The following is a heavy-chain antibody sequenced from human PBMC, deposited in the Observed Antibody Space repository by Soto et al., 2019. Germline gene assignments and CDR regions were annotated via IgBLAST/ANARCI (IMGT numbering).Heavy chain of an antibody. D-gene: IGHD2-15*01. CDR2: IGTLFDP. Sequence: GGSLRRSCVASGFNFKTHDMHCVRQVTGKGLELFSGIGTLFDPFYPDSVKGRFTISRENAKTSVYLQMNNLRTGDTGVYYCARGRSDEFAASPPPKFATRGHRTTVTDSS. V-gene: IGHV3-13*05. CDR1: GFNFKTHD. CDR3: ARGRSDEFAASPPPKFAT. J-gene: IGHJ6*02.